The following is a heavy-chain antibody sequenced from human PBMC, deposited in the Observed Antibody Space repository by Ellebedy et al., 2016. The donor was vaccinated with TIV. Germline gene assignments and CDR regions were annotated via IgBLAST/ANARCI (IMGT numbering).Heavy chain of an antibody. CDR1: GFVFSSYT. Sequence: GESLKISCAASGFVFSSYTMNWVRQAPGKGLEWVSNIKQDGSETYYVDSVKGRFTISRESAKNSFYLQMNSLTAGDTAVYYCARGGPGGDNWFFGLWGRGTQVTVSS. CDR3: ARGGPGGDNWFFGL. V-gene: IGHV3-7*01. D-gene: IGHD3-10*01. CDR2: IKQDGSET. J-gene: IGHJ2*01.